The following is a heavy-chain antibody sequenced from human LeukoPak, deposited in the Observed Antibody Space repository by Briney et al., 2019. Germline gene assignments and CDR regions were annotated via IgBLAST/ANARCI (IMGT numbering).Heavy chain of an antibody. CDR3: ARDIRNDNGIDY. CDR1: GFTFSSCW. Sequence: GGSLRLSCAASGFTFSSCWMHWVRQAPGKGLVWVSRINSDGSSTSYADSVKGRFTISRDNAKNTLYLQMNSLRAEDTAVYYCARDIRNDNGIDYWGQGTLVTVSS. CDR2: INSDGSST. V-gene: IGHV3-74*01. D-gene: IGHD2-8*01. J-gene: IGHJ4*02.